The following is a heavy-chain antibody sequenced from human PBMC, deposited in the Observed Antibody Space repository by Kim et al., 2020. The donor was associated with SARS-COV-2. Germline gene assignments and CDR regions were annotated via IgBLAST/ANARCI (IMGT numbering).Heavy chain of an antibody. Sequence: GGSLRLSCAASGFTFSSYSMNWVRQAPGKGLEWVSSISSSSSYIYYADSVKGRFTISRDNAKNSLYLQMNSLRAEDTAVYYCARNGIVVVPAAISFGGMDVWGQGTTVTVSS. J-gene: IGHJ6*02. CDR1: GFTFSSYS. D-gene: IGHD2-2*01. CDR3: ARNGIVVVPAAISFGGMDV. CDR2: ISSSSSYI. V-gene: IGHV3-21*01.